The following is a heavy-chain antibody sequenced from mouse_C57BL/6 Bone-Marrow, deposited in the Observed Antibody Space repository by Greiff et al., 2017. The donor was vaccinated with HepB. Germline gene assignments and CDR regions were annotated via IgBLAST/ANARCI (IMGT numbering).Heavy chain of an antibody. CDR1: GYTFTSYW. Sequence: VQLQQPGAELVMPGASVKLSCKASGYTFTSYWMHWVKQRPGQGLEWIGEIDPSDSYTNYNQKFKGKSTSTVDKSSSTAYMQLSSLTSEDSAVYYCARNGSSYFDYWGQGTTLTVSS. CDR2: IDPSDSYT. V-gene: IGHV1-69*01. CDR3: ARNGSSYFDY. D-gene: IGHD1-1*01. J-gene: IGHJ2*01.